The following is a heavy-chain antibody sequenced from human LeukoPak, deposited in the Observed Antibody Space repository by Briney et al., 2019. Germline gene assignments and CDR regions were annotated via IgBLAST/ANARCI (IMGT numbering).Heavy chain of an antibody. CDR2: ISVGSSYI. J-gene: IGHJ4*02. Sequence: GGSLRLSCAASGFTFSSYRMSWVRQAPGKGLEWVANISVGSSYIYYVDSVKGRFTISRDNAKNSLYLQMNSLRAEDTAAYYCARERSTMIVVVINSYSDYWGQGTLVTVSS. V-gene: IGHV3-7*01. D-gene: IGHD3-22*01. CDR3: ARERSTMIVVVINSYSDY. CDR1: GFTFSSYR.